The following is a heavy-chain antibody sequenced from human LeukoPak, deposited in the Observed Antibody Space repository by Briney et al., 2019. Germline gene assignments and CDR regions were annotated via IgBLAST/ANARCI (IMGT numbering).Heavy chain of an antibody. CDR3: ARDNSTVRGVIITSSFDY. CDR1: GGTFSSYA. Sequence: SVKVSCKASGGTFSSYAISWVRQAPGQGLEWMGRIIPIFGTANYAQKFQGRVTITTGESTSTAYMELSSLRSEDTAVYYCARDNSTVRGVIITSSFDYWGQGTLVTVSS. CDR2: IIPIFGTA. D-gene: IGHD3-10*01. V-gene: IGHV1-69*05. J-gene: IGHJ4*02.